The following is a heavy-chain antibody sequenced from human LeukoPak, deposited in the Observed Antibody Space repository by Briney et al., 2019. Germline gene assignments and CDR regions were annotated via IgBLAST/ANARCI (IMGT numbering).Heavy chain of an antibody. D-gene: IGHD6-6*01. Sequence: PSETLSLTCAVYGGSFSGYYWSWIRQPPGKGLEWIGEINHSGSTNYNPSLKSRVTISVDTSKNQFSLKLSSVTAADTAVYYCARERPGIAARPFDYWGQGTLVTVSS. CDR3: ARERPGIAARPFDY. CDR1: GGSFSGYY. CDR2: INHSGST. J-gene: IGHJ4*02. V-gene: IGHV4-34*01.